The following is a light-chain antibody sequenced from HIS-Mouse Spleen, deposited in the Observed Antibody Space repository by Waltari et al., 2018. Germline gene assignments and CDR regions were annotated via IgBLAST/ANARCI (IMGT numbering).Light chain of an antibody. CDR2: EFS. J-gene: IGLJ2*01. Sequence: QSALTQPASLSGSPGRSITIPCTGTSSHVGGYNYVSWYQQNPGKAPKLMIYEFSNRPSGVSNRSSGSKSGNTASLTISGLQAEDEADYYCSSYTSSSTHVVFGGGTKLTVL. V-gene: IGLV2-14*01. CDR1: SSHVGGYNY. CDR3: SSYTSSSTHVV.